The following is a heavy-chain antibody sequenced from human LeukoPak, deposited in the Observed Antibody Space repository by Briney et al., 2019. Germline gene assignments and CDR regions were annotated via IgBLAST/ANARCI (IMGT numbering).Heavy chain of an antibody. CDR2: INQGGNEK. D-gene: IGHD2-15*01. J-gene: IGHJ6*02. Sequence: PGGSLRLSCSASGFSFSSCGMTWVRQAPGRGLEWVANINQGGNEKYYVDSVKGRFTISRDNAKNSLYLEMNSLRAEDTAVYYCARALREATPGYYYYGMDVWGQETTVTVSS. CDR3: ARALREATPGYYYYGMDV. V-gene: IGHV3-7*01. CDR1: GFSFSSCG.